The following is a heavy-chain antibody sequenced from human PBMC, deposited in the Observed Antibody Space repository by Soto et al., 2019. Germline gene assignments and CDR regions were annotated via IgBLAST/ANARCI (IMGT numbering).Heavy chain of an antibody. D-gene: IGHD5-18*01. CDR1: GFTFSSYS. Sequence: AGSLTLSCAASGFTFSSYSMNWVRQAPGKGLEWVSSISSSSSYIYYADSVKGRFTISRDNAKNSLYLQLNSLRAEDTAVYYCARDDGDTYDYYYSYGMDVWGRGTTVTVSS. V-gene: IGHV3-21*01. CDR2: ISSSSSYI. CDR3: ARDDGDTYDYYYSYGMDV. J-gene: IGHJ6*02.